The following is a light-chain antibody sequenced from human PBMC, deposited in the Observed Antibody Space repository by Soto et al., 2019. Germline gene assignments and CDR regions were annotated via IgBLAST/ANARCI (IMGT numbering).Light chain of an antibody. V-gene: IGKV1-17*01. Sequence: DIQMTQSPSSLSASVGERVTITCRASQDISNDLGWYQQKQGKAPKRLIYAASSLQSGVPSRFSGSGSGTEFTLTISSLQPEDYATYYCLQHNVYPQTFGQGTKVEI. CDR2: AAS. J-gene: IGKJ1*01. CDR3: LQHNVYPQT. CDR1: QDISND.